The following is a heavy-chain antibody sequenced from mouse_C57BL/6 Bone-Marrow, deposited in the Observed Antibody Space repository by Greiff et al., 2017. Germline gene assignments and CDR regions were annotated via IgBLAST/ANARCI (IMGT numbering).Heavy chain of an antibody. CDR3: ARGGGLRREDWYFDV. V-gene: IGHV1-9*01. J-gene: IGHJ1*03. CDR1: GYTFTGYW. Sequence: VQLQQSGAELMKPGASVKLSCKATGYTFTGYWIEWVKQRPGHGLEWSGEILPGSGSTNYNEKVKGKATFTADTSSNTAYMQLSSLKTEDSATYYCARGGGLRREDWYFDVWGTGTTVTVSS. CDR2: ILPGSGST. D-gene: IGHD2-4*01.